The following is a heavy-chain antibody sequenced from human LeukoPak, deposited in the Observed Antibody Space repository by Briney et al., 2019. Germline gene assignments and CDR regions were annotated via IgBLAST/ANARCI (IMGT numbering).Heavy chain of an antibody. J-gene: IGHJ4*02. Sequence: ASVKVSCKASGYTFTGYYMHWVRQAPGQGLEWMGIINPSGGSTSYAQKFQGRVTMTRDTSTSTVYMELSSLRSEDTAVYYCARDLQDTAMVIWGQGTLVTVSS. CDR2: INPSGGST. V-gene: IGHV1-46*01. D-gene: IGHD5-18*01. CDR1: GYTFTGYY. CDR3: ARDLQDTAMVI.